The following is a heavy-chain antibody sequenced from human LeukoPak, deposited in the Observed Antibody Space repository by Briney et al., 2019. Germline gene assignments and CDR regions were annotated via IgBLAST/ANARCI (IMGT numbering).Heavy chain of an antibody. D-gene: IGHD2-15*01. CDR1: GYTFTDYY. CDR2: IKPNSGGT. Sequence: ASVKVSCKASGYTFTDYYMHWVRQAPGQGLEWMGWIKPNSGGTNYAQKFQGRVTMTRDTSISTAYMELSRLRSDDTAVFYCARAGSSSRWVNDYWGQGTLITVSS. V-gene: IGHV1-2*02. CDR3: ARAGSSSRWVNDY. J-gene: IGHJ4*02.